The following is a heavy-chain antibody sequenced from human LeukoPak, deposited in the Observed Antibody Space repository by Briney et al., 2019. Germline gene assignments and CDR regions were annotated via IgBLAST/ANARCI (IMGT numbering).Heavy chain of an antibody. V-gene: IGHV1-2*02. CDR3: VRVEQWLGDAFDI. CDR1: GYTFTGYY. Sequence: ASVTVSCKASGYTFTGYYMHWVRQAPGQGLEWMGGINPNSGGTNYAQKFQGRVTMTTDTSTSTAYMELRSLRSDDTAVYYCVRVEQWLGDAFDIWGQGTMVTVSS. J-gene: IGHJ3*02. D-gene: IGHD6-19*01. CDR2: INPNSGGT.